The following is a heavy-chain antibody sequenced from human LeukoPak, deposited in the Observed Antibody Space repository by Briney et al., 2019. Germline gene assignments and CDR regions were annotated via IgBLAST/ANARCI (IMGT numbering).Heavy chain of an antibody. CDR3: AREWELRRYYYMDV. J-gene: IGHJ6*03. V-gene: IGHV1-18*01. CDR2: ISAYNGNT. D-gene: IGHD1-26*01. CDR1: GYTFTSYG. Sequence: ASVKVSCKASGYTFTSYGISWVRQAPGQGLEWMGWISAYNGNTNYAQKLQGRVTMTTDTSTSTAYMELRSLRSVDTAVYYCAREWELRRYYYMDVWGKGTTVTVSS.